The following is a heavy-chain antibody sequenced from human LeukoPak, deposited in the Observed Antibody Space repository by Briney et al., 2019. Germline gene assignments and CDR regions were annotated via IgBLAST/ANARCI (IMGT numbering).Heavy chain of an antibody. J-gene: IGHJ6*02. CDR3: ARTRYPPDYYYYGMDV. CDR2: IIPILGIA. V-gene: IGHV1-69*04. CDR1: GGTFSSYA. D-gene: IGHD2-2*01. Sequence: SVKVSCKASGGTFSSYAISWVRQAPGQGLEWMGRIIPILGIANYAQKFQGRVTITADKSTSTAYMELSRLRSEDTAVYYCARTRYPPDYYYYGMDVWGQGTTVTVSS.